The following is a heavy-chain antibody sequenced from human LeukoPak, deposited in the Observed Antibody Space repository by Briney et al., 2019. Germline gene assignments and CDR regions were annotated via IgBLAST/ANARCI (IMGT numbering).Heavy chain of an antibody. CDR1: GGSISSGDYY. Sequence: PSETLSLTCTVSGGSISSGDYYWSWIRQPPGKGLEWIGYIYYSGNTFHYNPSLKSRVNISVDTSKNQFSLRLSSVTAVDTAVYYCACTNCSSAGCYGANWFDPWGQGTLVTVSS. CDR2: IYYSGNT. CDR3: ACTNCSSAGCYGANWFDP. D-gene: IGHD2-2*01. J-gene: IGHJ5*02. V-gene: IGHV4-30-4*08.